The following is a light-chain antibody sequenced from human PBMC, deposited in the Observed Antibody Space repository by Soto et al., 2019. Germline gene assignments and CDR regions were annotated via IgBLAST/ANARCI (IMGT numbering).Light chain of an antibody. CDR3: QQYGSSPPWT. J-gene: IGKJ1*01. V-gene: IGKV3-20*01. CDR2: GAS. CDR1: QSVSGSY. Sequence: EIVLTQSPGTLSLSPGERATLSCRASQSVSGSYLAWYQQKPGQDPRLLIYGASRRATGIPDRLSGSGSGTDFTLTISRLEPEDFALYYCQQYGSSPPWTFGQGPNVEIK.